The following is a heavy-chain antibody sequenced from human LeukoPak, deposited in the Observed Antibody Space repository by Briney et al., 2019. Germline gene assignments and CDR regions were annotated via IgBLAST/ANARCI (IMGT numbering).Heavy chain of an antibody. Sequence: ASVKVSCKASGGTFSSYAISWVRQAPGQGLEWMGGIIPIFGTANYAQKFQGRVTITADESTSTAYMELSSLRSEDTAVYYCARGLGIGSYYYYMDVWGKGTTVTISS. D-gene: IGHD1-14*01. J-gene: IGHJ6*03. CDR2: IIPIFGTA. V-gene: IGHV1-69*13. CDR3: ARGLGIGSYYYYMDV. CDR1: GGTFSSYA.